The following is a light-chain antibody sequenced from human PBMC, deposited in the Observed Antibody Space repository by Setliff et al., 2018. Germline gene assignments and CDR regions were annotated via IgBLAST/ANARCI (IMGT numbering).Light chain of an antibody. V-gene: IGLV3-21*04. Sequence: SDELTQPPSVSVAPGKTATITCGGDDIGAKSVHWYQQKTGQAPVLVMFYDTSRPSGIPGRFSGSNSGDTAALTISSVEAGDEADYFCQIWDATTDSRVFGGGTK. CDR3: QIWDATTDSRV. J-gene: IGLJ2*01. CDR1: DIGAKS. CDR2: YDT.